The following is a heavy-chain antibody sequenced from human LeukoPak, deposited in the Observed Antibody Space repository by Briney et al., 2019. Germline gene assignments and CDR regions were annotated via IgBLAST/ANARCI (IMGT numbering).Heavy chain of an antibody. CDR3: ASNSERYDSSGYDY. V-gene: IGHV4-4*02. Sequence: ASETLSLTCAVSGGSISSSNWWSWVRQPPGKGLEWIGEIYHSGSTNYNPSLKSRVTISVDKSKNQFSLKLSSVTAADTAVYYCASNSERYDSSGYDYWGQGTLVTVSS. CDR1: GGSISSSNW. CDR2: IYHSGST. J-gene: IGHJ4*02. D-gene: IGHD3-22*01.